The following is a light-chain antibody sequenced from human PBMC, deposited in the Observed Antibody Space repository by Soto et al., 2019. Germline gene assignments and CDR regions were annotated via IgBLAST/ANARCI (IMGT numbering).Light chain of an antibody. CDR2: RNN. V-gene: IGLV1-44*01. Sequence: QSVLTQPPSASGTPGQRVTISCSGSSSNVGSNAVNWYHHLPGTAPKLLIFRNNQRPSGVPARFSVSKSGTSASLAISGLESEDEAHYFCAAWDDSLNGVIFGGGTKLTVL. J-gene: IGLJ2*01. CDR1: SSNVGSNA. CDR3: AAWDDSLNGVI.